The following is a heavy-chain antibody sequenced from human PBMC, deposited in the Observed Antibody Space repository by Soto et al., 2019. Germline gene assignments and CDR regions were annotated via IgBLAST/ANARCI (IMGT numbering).Heavy chain of an antibody. CDR3: ASPKIAFYNWFDP. D-gene: IGHD3-3*02. CDR2: IYYSGST. CDR1: GGSISSSSYY. J-gene: IGHJ5*02. Sequence: QLQLQESGPGLVRPSETLSLTCTVSGGSISSSSYYWGWIRQPPGKGLEWIGSIYYSGSTYYNPSRKSRVTTSVDTSKHQLSLKLSSVTAADTAVYYCASPKIAFYNWFDPWGPGTLVTVSS. V-gene: IGHV4-39*01.